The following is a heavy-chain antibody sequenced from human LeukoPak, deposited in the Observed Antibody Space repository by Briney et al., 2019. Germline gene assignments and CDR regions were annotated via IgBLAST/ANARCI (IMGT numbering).Heavy chain of an antibody. CDR2: ISYDGSHK. J-gene: IGHJ4*02. Sequence: GGSLRLSCAASGFTFSSYGMHCVRQAPGKGLEWVAVISYDGSHKYYADSVKGRLIISRDNSKNTLYLQMNSLRAEDTAVYYCAKDASDSSGWYYFDSWGQGTLVTVPS. CDR3: AKDASDSSGWYYFDS. V-gene: IGHV3-30*18. D-gene: IGHD6-19*01. CDR1: GFTFSSYG.